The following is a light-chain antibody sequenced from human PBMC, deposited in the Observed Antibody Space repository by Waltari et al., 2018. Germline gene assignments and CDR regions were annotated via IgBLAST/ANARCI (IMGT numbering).Light chain of an antibody. Sequence: DIVMTQSPDSLAVSLGERATIHCKSSPGVLYSSNNKNYLAWYQQKPGQPPKLLIYWASTRESGVPDRFSGSGSGTDFTLTISSLQAEDVAVYYCQQYYSTSPLTFGGGTKVEIK. V-gene: IGKV4-1*01. J-gene: IGKJ4*01. CDR3: QQYYSTSPLT. CDR1: PGVLYSSNNKNY. CDR2: WAS.